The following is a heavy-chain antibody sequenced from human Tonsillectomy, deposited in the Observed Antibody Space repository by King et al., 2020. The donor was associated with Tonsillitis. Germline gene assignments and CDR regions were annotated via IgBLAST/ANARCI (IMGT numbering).Heavy chain of an antibody. CDR1: GFTFTKHG. CDR2: LSSAGTSE. CDR3: ARLAY. Sequence: VQLVESGGGVVQPGRSLRLSCATSGFTFTKHGMHWVRQAPGKGLEWVAALSSAGTSEYYADSVKGRFTISRDTSKNTLYLQMHSLRAEDTAVYYCARLAYWGRGTLVTVSS. J-gene: IGHJ4*02. V-gene: IGHV3-33*05.